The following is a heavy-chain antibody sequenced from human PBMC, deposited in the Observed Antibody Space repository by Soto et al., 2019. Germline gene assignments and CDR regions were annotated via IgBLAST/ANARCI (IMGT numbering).Heavy chain of an antibody. V-gene: IGHV4-59*01. CDR2: IYYSGST. CDR1: GGSISSYY. CDR3: AIVRDLDSEGVAFDI. Sequence: SETLSLTCTVSGGSISSYYWSWIRQPPGKGLEWIGYIYYSGSTNYNPSLKSRVTISVDTSKNQFSLKLSSVTAADTAVYYCAIVRDLDSEGVAFDIWGQGTMVTVSS. J-gene: IGHJ3*02. D-gene: IGHD3-16*01.